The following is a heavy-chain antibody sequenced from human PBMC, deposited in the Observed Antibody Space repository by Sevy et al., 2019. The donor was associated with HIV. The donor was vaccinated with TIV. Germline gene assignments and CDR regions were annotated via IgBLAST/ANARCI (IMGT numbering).Heavy chain of an antibody. CDR3: ARRYFDL. CDR2: IRQDGNEI. J-gene: IGHJ4*02. CDR1: GFTFSDFW. V-gene: IGHV3-7*01. Sequence: GGSLRLSCKASGFTFSDFWMQWVRQAPGKGLEWVANIRQDGNEIHYGDSVKGRFTISRDNAKNALYLQMDGLRAEDTAVYYCARRYFDLWGQGTLVTVSS.